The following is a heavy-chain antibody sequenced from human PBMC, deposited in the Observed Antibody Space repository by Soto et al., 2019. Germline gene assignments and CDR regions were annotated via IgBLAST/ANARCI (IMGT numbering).Heavy chain of an antibody. Sequence: GGSLRLSCAASGFTFSSYAMSWVRQAPGKGLEWVSAISGSGGSTYYADSVKGRFTISRDNSKNTLYLQMNSLRAEDTAVYYCAKVLELRYFDWLGTTDYWGQGTLVTVSS. J-gene: IGHJ4*02. D-gene: IGHD3-9*01. V-gene: IGHV3-23*01. CDR2: ISGSGGST. CDR1: GFTFSSYA. CDR3: AKVLELRYFDWLGTTDY.